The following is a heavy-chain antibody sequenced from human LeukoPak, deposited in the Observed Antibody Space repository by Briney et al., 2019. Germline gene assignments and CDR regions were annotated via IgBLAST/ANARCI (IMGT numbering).Heavy chain of an antibody. Sequence: ASVKVSCRASGYTFTDYNMHWVRQAPGQGLEWMGWINPNSGGTNSAQKFQGRITMTRDTSISTAFMELSSLISDDTAVYYCARDYSGSYWVDYWGKGTLVTVSS. CDR3: ARDYSGSYWVDY. CDR1: GYTFTDYN. CDR2: INPNSGGT. V-gene: IGHV1-2*02. D-gene: IGHD1-26*01. J-gene: IGHJ4*02.